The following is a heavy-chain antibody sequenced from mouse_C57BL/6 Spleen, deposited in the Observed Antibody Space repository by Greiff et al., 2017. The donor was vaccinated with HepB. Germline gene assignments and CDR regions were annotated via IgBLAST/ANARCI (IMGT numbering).Heavy chain of an antibody. D-gene: IGHD3-2*01. CDR2: SRNKANDYTT. J-gene: IGHJ3*01. CDR1: GFTFSDFY. CDR3: ARDAQTGGFAY. V-gene: IGHV7-1*01. Sequence: EVKLVESGGGLVQSGRSLRLSCATSGFTFSDFYMEWVRQAPGKGLEWIAASRNKANDYTTEYSASVKGRFIVSRDTSQSILYLQMNALRAEDTAIYYCARDAQTGGFAYWGQGTLVTVSA.